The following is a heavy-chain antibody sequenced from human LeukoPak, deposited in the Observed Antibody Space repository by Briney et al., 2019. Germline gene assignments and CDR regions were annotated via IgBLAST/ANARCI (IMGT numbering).Heavy chain of an antibody. J-gene: IGHJ4*02. Sequence: PSETLSLTCTVSGGSIRSSNYYWGWIRQPPGKGLEWIGNIYYSGSTYYNPSLKSRVTISVDTSKNQFSLRLSFVTAADTAVYYCASQPSYFDYWGQGTLVTVSS. CDR1: GGSIRSSNYY. CDR2: IYYSGST. CDR3: ASQPSYFDY. V-gene: IGHV4-39*01.